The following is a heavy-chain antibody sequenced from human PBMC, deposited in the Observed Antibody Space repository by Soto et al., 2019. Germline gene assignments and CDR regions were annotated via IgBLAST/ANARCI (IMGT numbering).Heavy chain of an antibody. D-gene: IGHD1-26*01. J-gene: IGHJ4*02. V-gene: IGHV4-4*02. CDR1: GGSISSSNW. Sequence: SETLSLTCAVSGGSISSSNWWSWVRQPPGKGLEWIGEIYHSGSTNYNPSLKSRVTISVDKSKNQFSLKLSSVTAADTAVYYCASFTLRELLPFDYWGQGTLVTVSS. CDR2: IYHSGST. CDR3: ASFTLRELLPFDY.